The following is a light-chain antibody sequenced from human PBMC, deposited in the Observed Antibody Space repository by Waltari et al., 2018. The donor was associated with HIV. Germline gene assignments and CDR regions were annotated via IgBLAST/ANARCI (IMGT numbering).Light chain of an antibody. CDR2: LNFDGAL. CDR3: QTWDTGFVI. CDR1: SAHSGYA. V-gene: IGLV4-69*01. J-gene: IGLJ2*01. Sequence: VVTQPPSASASLGASVKLTCTLSSAHSGYAAAWHPQQSGKSPRFLMQLNFDGALIQGDGVPDRFSGSVSGAERYLTISSLHSEDEADYFCQTWDTGFVIFAGGTKLTVL.